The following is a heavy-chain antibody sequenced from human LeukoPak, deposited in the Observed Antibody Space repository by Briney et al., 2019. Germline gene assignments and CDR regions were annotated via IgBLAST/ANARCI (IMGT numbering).Heavy chain of an antibody. D-gene: IGHD3-3*01. CDR1: GFTFSSYG. J-gene: IGHJ4*02. V-gene: IGHV3-33*01. Sequence: GGSLRLSYAASGFTFSSYGMHWVRQAPGKGLEWVAVIWYDGSNKYYADSVKGRFTISRDNSKNTLYLQMNSLRAEDTAVYYCARGYDFWSGYYFDYWGQGTLVTVSS. CDR2: IWYDGSNK. CDR3: ARGYDFWSGYYFDY.